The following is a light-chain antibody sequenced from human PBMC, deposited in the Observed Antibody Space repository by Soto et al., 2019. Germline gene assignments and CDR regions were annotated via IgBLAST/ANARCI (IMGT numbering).Light chain of an antibody. CDR1: SSDVGGSKY. CDR3: SSKTSSGTLYV. Sequence: QSSLTQPASVSGSPGQSITISCTGSSSDVGGSKYVSWYQQHPGKAPRLMIYEVSYRPSGVSNRFSGSKSGNTASLTVSGLPAEDEADYYCSSKTSSGTLYVFGTGTKVTVL. J-gene: IGLJ1*01. V-gene: IGLV2-14*01. CDR2: EVS.